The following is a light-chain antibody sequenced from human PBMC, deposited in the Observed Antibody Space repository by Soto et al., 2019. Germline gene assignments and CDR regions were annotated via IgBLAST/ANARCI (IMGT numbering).Light chain of an antibody. Sequence: TVMTQSPATLSMSPGDRAALSCRASLNVATNMAWYQQKPGQAPRLLIYGASIRANGVPARFTGSGSVTEFTFAINTLQSEDFAVYYCHQYNTGLRTFGRGTRVEV. CDR3: HQYNTGLRT. CDR1: LNVATN. J-gene: IGKJ1*01. V-gene: IGKV3-15*01. CDR2: GAS.